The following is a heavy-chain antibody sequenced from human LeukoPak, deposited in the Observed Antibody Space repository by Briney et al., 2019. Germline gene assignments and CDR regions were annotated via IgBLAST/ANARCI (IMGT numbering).Heavy chain of an antibody. J-gene: IGHJ4*02. CDR2: ISSSSSYI. CDR3: ARDRISYSSSWADFDY. CDR1: GFTFSSYA. V-gene: IGHV3-21*01. D-gene: IGHD6-13*01. Sequence: PGGSLRLSCAASGFTFSSYAMSWVRQAPGKGLEWVSSISSSSSYIYYVDSVKGRFTISRDNAKNSLYLQMNSLRAEDTAVYYCARDRISYSSSWADFDYWGQGTLVTVSS.